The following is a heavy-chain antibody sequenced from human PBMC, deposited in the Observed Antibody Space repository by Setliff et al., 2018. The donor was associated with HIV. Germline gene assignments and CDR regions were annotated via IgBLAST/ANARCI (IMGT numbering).Heavy chain of an antibody. D-gene: IGHD5-12*01. J-gene: IGHJ6*02. CDR2: INHNGGT. Sequence: SETLSLTCAVYGGSFTSYYWTWIRQAPGKDLEWIGEINHNGGTNYNPSLKSRVTISVDTSKNQFSLKLSSVTAADTAVYYCARDGGLPPDYYYYYGMDVWGQGTTVTVSS. CDR1: GGSFTSYY. CDR3: ARDGGLPPDYYYYYGMDV. V-gene: IGHV4-34*01.